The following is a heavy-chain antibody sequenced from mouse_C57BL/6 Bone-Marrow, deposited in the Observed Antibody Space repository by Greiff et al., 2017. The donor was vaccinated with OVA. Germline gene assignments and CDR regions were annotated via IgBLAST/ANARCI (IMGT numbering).Heavy chain of an antibody. D-gene: IGHD1-1*01. CDR3: ARRDYGSSGGYYFDY. V-gene: IGHV1-76*01. CDR1: GYTFTDYY. Sequence: QVHVKQSGAELVRPGASVKLSCKASGYTFTDYYINWVKQRPGQGLEWIARIYPGSGNTYYNEKFKGKATLTAEKSSSTAYMQLSSLTSEDSAVYFCARRDYGSSGGYYFDYWGQGTTLTVSS. J-gene: IGHJ2*01. CDR2: IYPGSGNT.